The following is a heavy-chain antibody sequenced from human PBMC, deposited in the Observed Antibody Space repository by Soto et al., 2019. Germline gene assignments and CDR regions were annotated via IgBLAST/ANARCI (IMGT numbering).Heavy chain of an antibody. V-gene: IGHV4-59*08. J-gene: IGHJ6*03. CDR3: ARSILAAPFIIQDYYYYYMDV. D-gene: IGHD6-6*01. CDR2: IYYSGST. Sequence: PSETLSLTCTVSGGSISSYYWSWIRQPPGKGLEWIGYIYYSGSTDYNPSLKSRVTISVDTSKNQFSLKLSSVTAADTAVYYCARSILAAPFIIQDYYYYYMDVWGKGTTVTVSS. CDR1: GGSISSYY.